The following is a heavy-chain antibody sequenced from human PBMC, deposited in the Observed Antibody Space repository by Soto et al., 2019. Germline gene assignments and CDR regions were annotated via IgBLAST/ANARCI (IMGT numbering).Heavy chain of an antibody. V-gene: IGHV3-30*03. CDR2: ISDDGSNK. D-gene: IGHD6-6*01. CDR3: ARDRGVYPRNDDHYGMDV. CDR1: GFNFGSYG. J-gene: IGHJ6*02. Sequence: TGGPHRLSCTASGFNFGSYGMRWVRQAPGKGLEWVAVISDDGSNKYYADCVKGRITISRDNSKNTLYLQMNSRRAEDTAVYYCARDRGVYPRNDDHYGMDVWGQGTTVTVSS.